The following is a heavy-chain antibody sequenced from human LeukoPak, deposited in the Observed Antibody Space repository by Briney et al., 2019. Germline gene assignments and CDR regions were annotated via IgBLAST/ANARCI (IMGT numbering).Heavy chain of an antibody. CDR1: GFMLSNFA. V-gene: IGHV3-23*01. D-gene: IGHD2/OR15-2a*01. J-gene: IGHJ6*01. CDR3: ARDHTGQSWTYFQHGMDV. Sequence: GPSLRLSCLVSGFMLSNFAMSWVRQVPGKGMEWVSRISGVGDSTYNAVPVKSQFTISRDNSKNILFVEINSLRVDGTAIYYCARDHTGQSWTYFQHGMDVWGQGTTVSV. CDR2: ISGVGDST.